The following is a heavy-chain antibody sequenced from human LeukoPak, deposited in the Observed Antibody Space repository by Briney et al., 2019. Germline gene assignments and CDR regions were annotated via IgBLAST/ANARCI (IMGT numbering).Heavy chain of an antibody. CDR3: ARDSRFGELSY. CDR1: GYTFTGYY. V-gene: IGHV1-8*02. Sequence: ASVKVSCKASGYTFTGYYMHWVRQATGQGLEWMGWMNPNSGNTGYAQKSQGRVTMTRNTSISTAYMELSSLRSEDTAVYYCARDSRFGELSYWGQGTLVTVSS. CDR2: MNPNSGNT. J-gene: IGHJ4*02. D-gene: IGHD3-10*01.